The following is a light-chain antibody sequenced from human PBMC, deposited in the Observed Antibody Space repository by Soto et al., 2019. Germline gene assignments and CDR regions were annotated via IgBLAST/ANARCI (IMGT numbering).Light chain of an antibody. Sequence: EIVMRQSPATLSVSLGGSATFSCRASQSISSNLAWYQQRPGPAPTLLLYGATTSATAIPDRFSGSGSGTDFTLTIRSLQSEDFAVYYCQKHNVWPAWTFGQGTKVDIK. CDR1: QSISSN. CDR2: GAT. CDR3: QKHNVWPAWT. V-gene: IGKV3D-15*01. J-gene: IGKJ1*01.